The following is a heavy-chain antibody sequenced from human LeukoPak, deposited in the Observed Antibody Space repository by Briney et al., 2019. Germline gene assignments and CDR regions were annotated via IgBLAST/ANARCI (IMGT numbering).Heavy chain of an antibody. D-gene: IGHD5-18*01. CDR1: GGTFSSYA. V-gene: IGHV1-69*13. J-gene: IGHJ4*02. CDR3: ARNGYSYGTGRFFDY. CDR2: IIPIFGTA. Sequence: ASVKVSCKASGGTFSSYAISWVRQAPGQGLEWMGGIIPIFGTANYAQKFQGRVTITADESTSTAYMELSSLRSEDTAVYYCARNGYSYGTGRFFDYWGQGTLVTVSS.